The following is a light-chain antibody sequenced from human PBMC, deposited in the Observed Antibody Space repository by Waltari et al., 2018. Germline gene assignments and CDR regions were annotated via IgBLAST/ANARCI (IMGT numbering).Light chain of an antibody. Sequence: SSELTQDPAVSVALGQTVRITCQGDSIGSYYASWYQQKPGQAPVLVIYGKNNRPSGIPDRISGSTSGNTASLTISGAQAEDEADYYCNSRDSSGNHVLFGGGTKLTVL. CDR3: NSRDSSGNHVL. CDR2: GKN. J-gene: IGLJ2*01. V-gene: IGLV3-19*01. CDR1: SIGSYY.